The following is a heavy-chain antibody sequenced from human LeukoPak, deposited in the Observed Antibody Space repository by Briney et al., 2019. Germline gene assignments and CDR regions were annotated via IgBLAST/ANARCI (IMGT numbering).Heavy chain of an antibody. CDR2: IYSGGYT. Sequence: GGSLRLSCAASGFTVTTNYMTWVRQAPGKGLEWVSIIYSGGYTDYADSVKGRFTISRDNSKNALDLQMNSLRAEDTAVYYCARRLEYSGSKGVFDYWGQGALVTVSS. V-gene: IGHV3-66*01. CDR3: ARRLEYSGSKGVFDY. CDR1: GFTVTTNY. D-gene: IGHD1-26*01. J-gene: IGHJ4*02.